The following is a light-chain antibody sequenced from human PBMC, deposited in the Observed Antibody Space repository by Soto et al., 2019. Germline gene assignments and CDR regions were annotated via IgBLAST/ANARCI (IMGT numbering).Light chain of an antibody. CDR1: ESISSHY. J-gene: IGKJ3*01. V-gene: IGKV3-20*01. Sequence: EVVWMQSPDTLSLSPGERATLSCRASESISSHYIAWYQHKPGQAPRLLIFGASTRATGIPDRFSGSWSGTDFTLTISRLEPEDFAMYYCQNFGDSPFTFGPGTKVDIK. CDR3: QNFGDSPFT. CDR2: GAS.